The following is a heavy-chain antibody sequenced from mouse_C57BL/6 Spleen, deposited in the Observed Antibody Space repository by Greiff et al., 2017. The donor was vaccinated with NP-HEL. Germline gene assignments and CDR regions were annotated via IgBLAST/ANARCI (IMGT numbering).Heavy chain of an antibody. CDR2: IYSRSGNT. CDR1: GYTFTSYG. V-gene: IGHV1-81*01. Sequence: VQLQQSGAELARPGASVKLSCKASGYTFTSYGISWVKQRTGQGLEWIGEIYSRSGNTYYNEKFKGKATLTADKSSSTAYMALRSLTSEDSAVYFCTREDGHCAMDYWGQGTSVTDSS. CDR3: TREDGHCAMDY. D-gene: IGHD1-1*01. J-gene: IGHJ4*01.